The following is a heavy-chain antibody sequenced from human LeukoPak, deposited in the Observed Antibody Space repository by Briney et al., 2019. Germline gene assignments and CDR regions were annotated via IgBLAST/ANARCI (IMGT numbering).Heavy chain of an antibody. V-gene: IGHV4-34*01. CDR1: GFIFSGYA. Sequence: PGGSLRLSCAASGFIFSGYAMHWFRQAPGKGLEWIGEINHSGSTNYNPSLKSRVTISVDTSKNQFSLKLSSVTAADTVVYYCARDSSGWYVFDPWGQGTLVTVSS. CDR2: INHSGST. J-gene: IGHJ5*02. CDR3: ARDSSGWYVFDP. D-gene: IGHD6-19*01.